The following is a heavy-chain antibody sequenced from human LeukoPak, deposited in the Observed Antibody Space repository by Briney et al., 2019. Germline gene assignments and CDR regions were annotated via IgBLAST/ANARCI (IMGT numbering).Heavy chain of an antibody. CDR2: ISYDGSNK. J-gene: IGHJ5*02. V-gene: IGHV3-30-3*01. D-gene: IGHD6-13*01. CDR1: GFTFSSYA. CDR3: ARVPPGIAAAGTPNWFDP. Sequence: GGSLRLSCAASGFTFSSYAMHWVRQAPGKGLEWVAVISYDGSNKYYADSVKGRFTISRDNSKNTLYLQMNSLRAEDTAVYYCARVPPGIAAAGTPNWFDPWGQGTLVTVSS.